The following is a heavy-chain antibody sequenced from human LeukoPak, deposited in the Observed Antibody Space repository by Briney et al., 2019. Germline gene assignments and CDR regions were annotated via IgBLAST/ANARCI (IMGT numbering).Heavy chain of an antibody. V-gene: IGHV4-4*07. CDR2: FYARGNT. D-gene: IGHD1-20*01. Sequence: PSETLSLTCTVSGYSISSGYYWGWIRQPAGKGLEWIGRFYARGNTNYNPSLKSRVTMSVDTSKNQLSLKLTSVTAADTAVYYCARELITKADAFDIWGQGTMVTVSS. J-gene: IGHJ3*02. CDR1: GYSISSGYY. CDR3: ARELITKADAFDI.